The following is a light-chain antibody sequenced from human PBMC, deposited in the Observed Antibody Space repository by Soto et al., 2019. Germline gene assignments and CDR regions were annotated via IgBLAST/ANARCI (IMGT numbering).Light chain of an antibody. CDR1: QSVSSSN. CDR2: GAS. Sequence: EIVLTQSPGTLSLSPGERATLSCRASQSVSSSNLAWYQQKPGQAPRLLIYGASTRATGIPARFSGSGSGTEFTLTISSLQSEDFAVYYCQQYNNWHTFGQGTRLEIK. V-gene: IGKV3-15*01. J-gene: IGKJ5*01. CDR3: QQYNNWHT.